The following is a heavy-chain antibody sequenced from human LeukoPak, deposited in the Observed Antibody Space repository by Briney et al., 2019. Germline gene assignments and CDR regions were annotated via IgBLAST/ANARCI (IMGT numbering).Heavy chain of an antibody. D-gene: IGHD3-3*01. V-gene: IGHV3-74*01. J-gene: IGHJ4*02. Sequence: GGSLRLSCAASGFAFSSHWMHWVRQAPGKGLVWVSHVKNDGSSTNYADSVRGRFTISRDNAKNTLYLQMNSLRAEDAAVYYCARGNDYWSGYIDYWGQGTLVTVSS. CDR2: VKNDGSST. CDR1: GFAFSSHW. CDR3: ARGNDYWSGYIDY.